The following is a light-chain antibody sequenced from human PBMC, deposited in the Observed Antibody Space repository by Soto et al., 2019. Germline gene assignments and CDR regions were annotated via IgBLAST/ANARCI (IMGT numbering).Light chain of an antibody. CDR2: DAS. V-gene: IGKV3-11*01. CDR3: QQRSNLPLT. J-gene: IGKJ4*01. Sequence: EIVLTQSPATLSLSPGERATLSCRASQSVSSYLAWYQQKPGQAPRLLIYDASNRATGIPARFSGSGSGTDFTLTIRRLEPEDFTVYYCQQRSNLPLTFGGGTKVAIK. CDR1: QSVSSY.